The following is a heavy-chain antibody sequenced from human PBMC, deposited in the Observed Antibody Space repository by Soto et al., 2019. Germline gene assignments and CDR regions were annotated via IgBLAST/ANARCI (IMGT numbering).Heavy chain of an antibody. CDR2: FDPESGEA. CDR3: ATDHQWLGDYYYGMDV. J-gene: IGHJ6*02. CDR1: GYTLIELS. Sequence: VTVSCKVSGYTLIELSMHWVRQAPGKGLEWMARFDPESGEAIYAQKFQGRVTMTEDTSTDTAYMELSSLRSEDTAVYYCATDHQWLGDYYYGMDVWGQGTTVTVSS. D-gene: IGHD6-19*01. V-gene: IGHV1-24*01.